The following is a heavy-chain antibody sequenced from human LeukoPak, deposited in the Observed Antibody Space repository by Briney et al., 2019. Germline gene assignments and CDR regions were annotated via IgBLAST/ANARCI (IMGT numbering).Heavy chain of an antibody. D-gene: IGHD2-15*01. Sequence: GGSXRLSCAASGFTFNSYWFHWVRHAPGKGLVWVSRINSDGSDTIYADSVKGRFTISRYNAKSTVYLQMNSLKAEDTAVYYCARGGYHHGFDIWGQGTMVTVSS. CDR3: ARGGYHHGFDI. CDR2: INSDGSDT. J-gene: IGHJ3*02. V-gene: IGHV3-74*01. CDR1: GFTFNSYW.